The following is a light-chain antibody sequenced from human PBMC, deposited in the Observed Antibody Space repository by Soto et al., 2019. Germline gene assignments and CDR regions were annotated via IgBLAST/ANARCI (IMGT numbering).Light chain of an antibody. CDR2: EVS. J-gene: IGLJ3*02. CDR3: SSYTSSSTEV. CDR1: RSDVGGYNY. V-gene: IGLV2-14*01. Sequence: QSVLTQPASVSGSPGQSITISCTGTRSDVGGYNYVSWYQQHPGKAPKLMIYEVSNRPSGVSNRFSGSKPGNTASLTISGLQAEDEADYYCSSYTSSSTEVFGGGTKLTVL.